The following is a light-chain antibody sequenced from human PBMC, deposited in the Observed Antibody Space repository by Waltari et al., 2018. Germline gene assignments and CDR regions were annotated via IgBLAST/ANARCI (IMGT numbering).Light chain of an antibody. CDR1: SGSVSSTSY. Sequence: QTVVTQEPSLSVSPGGTVTLTCALTSGSVSSTSYAIWYQQTPGQAPRTLVYKINNRSSGVPDRFSGSMLGNKAALTITGAQAEDESDYYCVLYMGSGIWVFGGGTKLTVL. J-gene: IGLJ3*02. V-gene: IGLV8-61*01. CDR2: KIN. CDR3: VLYMGSGIWV.